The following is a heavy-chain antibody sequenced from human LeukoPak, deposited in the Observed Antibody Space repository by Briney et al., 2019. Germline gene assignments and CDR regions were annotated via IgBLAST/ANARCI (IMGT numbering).Heavy chain of an antibody. CDR3: ARALRRSGYYLHYFDY. CDR1: GFTFSNAW. J-gene: IGHJ4*02. D-gene: IGHD3-3*01. CDR2: INSDGSST. Sequence: QPGGSLRLSCAASGFTFSNAWMSWVRQAPGKGLVWVSRINSDGSSTSYADSVKGRFTISRDNAKNTLYLQMNSLRAEDTAVYYCARALRRSGYYLHYFDYWGQGTLVTVSS. V-gene: IGHV3-74*01.